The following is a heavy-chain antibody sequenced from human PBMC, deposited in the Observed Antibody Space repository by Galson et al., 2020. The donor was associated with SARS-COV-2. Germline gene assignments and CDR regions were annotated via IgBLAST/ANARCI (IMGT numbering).Heavy chain of an antibody. J-gene: IGHJ4*02. CDR3: ARDFGGGWFDY. CDR2: IKHDGSEK. V-gene: IGHV3-7*01. D-gene: IGHD2-15*01. CDR1: GFTFSSYW. Sequence: SCAASGFTFSSYWLSWVRQVPGKGLEWVANIKHDGSEKYYVDSVKGRFTMSRDNAKNSLYLQMNSLRDEDTAVYYCARDFGGGWFDYWGQGTLVTVSS.